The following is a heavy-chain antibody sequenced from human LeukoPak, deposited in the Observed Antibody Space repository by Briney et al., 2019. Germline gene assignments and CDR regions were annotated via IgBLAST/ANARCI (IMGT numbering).Heavy chain of an antibody. D-gene: IGHD2-15*01. V-gene: IGHV1-69*05. CDR3: ASSRCSGGSCYRFDH. J-gene: IGHJ4*02. Sequence: GASVKVSCKASGGTLSSYAISWVRQAPGQGLEWMGGIIPIFGTANYAQKFQGRVTITTDESTSTAYMELSSLRSEDTAVYYCASSRCSGGSCYRFDHWGQGTLVTVSS. CDR1: GGTLSSYA. CDR2: IIPIFGTA.